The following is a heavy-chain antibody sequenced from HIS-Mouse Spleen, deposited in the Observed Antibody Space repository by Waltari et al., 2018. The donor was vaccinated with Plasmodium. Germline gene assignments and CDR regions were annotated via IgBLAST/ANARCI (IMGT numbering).Heavy chain of an antibody. CDR3: SRVQSGEEVWYFDL. D-gene: IGHD1-1*01. CDR1: GYTFTSYY. J-gene: IGHJ2*01. CDR2: INPSVGSK. Sequence: QVQLVQSGAEVKKPGASVKVSCKASGYTFTSYYMHWVRQAPGQGIEWMGIINPSVGSKSYAQKFQGRVNITMETSTSTVYMALSSMSTEDTVVYYCSRVQSGEEVWYFDLWGRGTLVTVSS. V-gene: IGHV1-46*03.